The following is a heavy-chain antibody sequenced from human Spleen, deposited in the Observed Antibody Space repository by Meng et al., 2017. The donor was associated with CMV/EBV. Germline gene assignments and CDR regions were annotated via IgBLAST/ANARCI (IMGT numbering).Heavy chain of an antibody. J-gene: IGHJ4*02. V-gene: IGHV6-1*01. D-gene: IGHD2-21*02. CDR2: TYYSSKWYN. Sequence: LRLSCAISGDSVSSNSAAWNWIRQSPSRGLEWLGRTYYSSKWYNDYAVSVKSRITINPDTSKNQFSLQLNSVTPEDTAVYYCARALVPTAAFDYWGQGTLVTVSS. CDR1: GDSVSSNSAA. CDR3: ARALVPTAAFDY.